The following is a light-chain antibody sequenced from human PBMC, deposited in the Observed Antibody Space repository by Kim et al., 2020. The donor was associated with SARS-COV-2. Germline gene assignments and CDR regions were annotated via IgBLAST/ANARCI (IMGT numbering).Light chain of an antibody. CDR2: INSDGKY. CDR3: QTWGPGIRV. CDR1: SGHSSYA. Sequence: APVKPTCTLSSGHSSYAIAWHHKQPAKGPRYMMKINSDGKYIKGDGIPDRFSGSSSGAERYLSISSLQSEDEADYYCQTWGPGIRVFGGGTKLAVL. J-gene: IGLJ3*02. V-gene: IGLV4-69*01.